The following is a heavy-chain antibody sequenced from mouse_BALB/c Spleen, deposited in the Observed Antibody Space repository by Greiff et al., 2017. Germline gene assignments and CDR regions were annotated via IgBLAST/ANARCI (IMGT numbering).Heavy chain of an antibody. J-gene: IGHJ4*01. CDR2: ISSGGST. D-gene: IGHD2-14*01. CDR1: GFTFSSYA. Sequence: EVKLVESGGGLVKPGGSLKLSCAASGFTFSSYAMSWVRQTPEKRLEWVASISSGGSTYYPDSVKGRFTISRDNARNILYLQMSSLRSEDTAMYYGARGGVRRGDYYAMDYWGQGTSVTVSS. V-gene: IGHV5-6-5*01. CDR3: ARGGVRRGDYYAMDY.